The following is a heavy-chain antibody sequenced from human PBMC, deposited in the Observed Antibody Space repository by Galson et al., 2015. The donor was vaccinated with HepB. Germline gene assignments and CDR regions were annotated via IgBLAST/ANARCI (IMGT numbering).Heavy chain of an antibody. D-gene: IGHD6-25*01. V-gene: IGHV3-15*07. CDR2: IKSKTDGGTT. CDR3: TTDEAARSNFDY. J-gene: IGHJ4*02. CDR1: GFTFSSYS. Sequence: SLRLSCAASGFTFSSYSMNWVRQAPGKGLEWVGRIKSKTDGGTTDYAAPVKGRFTISRDDSKNTLYLQMNSLKTEDTAVYYCTTDEAARSNFDYWGQGTLVTVPS.